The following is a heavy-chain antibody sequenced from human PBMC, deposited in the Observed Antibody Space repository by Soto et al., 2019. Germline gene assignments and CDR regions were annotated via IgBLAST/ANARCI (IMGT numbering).Heavy chain of an antibody. CDR2: IYWDDTK. CDR1: GFSLPTDRVG. Sequence: QITLKESGPTLVKPTQTLTLTCTFSGFSLPTDRVGVGWIRQPPGKALEWLAVIYWDDTKTYRPSLTSRLTITKDTSKNQVALTMTDMDPVDTATYYCAHAYGGRCLYWGQGTLVTVSS. CDR3: AHAYGGRCLY. V-gene: IGHV2-5*02. D-gene: IGHD1-26*01. J-gene: IGHJ4*02.